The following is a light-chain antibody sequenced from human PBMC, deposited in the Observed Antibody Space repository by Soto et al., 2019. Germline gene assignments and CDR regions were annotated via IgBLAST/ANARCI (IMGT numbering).Light chain of an antibody. CDR2: GVS. CDR3: QQSLSTPPT. J-gene: IGKJ4*01. V-gene: IGKV1-39*01. CDR1: QSISSY. Sequence: DIQMTQSPSSLPATVGDRVTITCRASQSISSYLNWYQQKPGKAPKLLIYGVSTLQSGVPSRFSGSGSGTDFTLTISSLQPEDFATYYCQQSLSTPPTFGGGTEVEIK.